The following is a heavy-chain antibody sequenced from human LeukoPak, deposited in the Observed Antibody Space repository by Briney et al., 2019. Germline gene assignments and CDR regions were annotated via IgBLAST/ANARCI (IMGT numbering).Heavy chain of an antibody. CDR3: ARTYYYGSGSYYVSPLDY. CDR2: ISYDGSNK. J-gene: IGHJ4*02. CDR1: GFTFSSYA. D-gene: IGHD3-10*01. V-gene: IGHV3-30*04. Sequence: GGSLRLSCAASGFTFSSYAMHWVRQAPGKGLEWVAVISYDGSNKYYADSVKGRFTISRDNSKNTLYLQMNSLRAEDTAVYYCARTYYYGSGSYYVSPLDYWGQGTLVTVSS.